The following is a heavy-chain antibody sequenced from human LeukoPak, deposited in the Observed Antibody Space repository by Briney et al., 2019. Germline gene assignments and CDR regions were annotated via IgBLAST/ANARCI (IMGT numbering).Heavy chain of an antibody. CDR3: ARGVFKVTTGSASPAGWFDP. V-gene: IGHV4-59*01. D-gene: IGHD4-17*01. CDR2: IYYSGST. Sequence: KPSETLSLTCTVSGGSISSYYWSWIRQPPGKGLEWIGNIYYSGSTNYNPSLKSRVTISVDTSKNQFSLKLSSVTAADTAVYYCARGVFKVTTGSASPAGWFDPWGQGTLVTVSS. CDR1: GGSISSYY. J-gene: IGHJ5*02.